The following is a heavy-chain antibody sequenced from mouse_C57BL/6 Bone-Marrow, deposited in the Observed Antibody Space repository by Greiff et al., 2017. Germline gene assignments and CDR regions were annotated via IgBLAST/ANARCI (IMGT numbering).Heavy chain of an antibody. CDR2: INPGSGGT. CDR1: GYAFTNYL. D-gene: IGHD2-4*01. CDR3: ARRSYYDYVRRYFDY. J-gene: IGHJ2*01. V-gene: IGHV1-54*01. Sequence: QVQLQQSGAELVRPGTSVKVSCKASGYAFTNYLIEWVKQRPGQGLEWIGVINPGSGGTNYNEKFKGKATLTADKSSSTAYMQLSSLTSEDSAVYFCARRSYYDYVRRYFDYWGQGTTLTVSS.